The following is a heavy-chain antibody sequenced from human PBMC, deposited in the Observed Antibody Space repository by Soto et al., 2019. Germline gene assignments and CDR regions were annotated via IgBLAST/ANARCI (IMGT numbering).Heavy chain of an antibody. D-gene: IGHD3-22*01. J-gene: IGHJ5*02. Sequence: GXSVKVSCKSSGYTFTSYAMHWVRQAPGQRLEWMGWINAGNGNTKYSQKFQGRVTITTDASTSTAYMELSSLRSEDTAVYYCARDRGPSSGYYPYWFDPWGQGTLVTVSS. CDR3: ARDRGPSSGYYPYWFDP. CDR1: GYTFTSYA. V-gene: IGHV1-3*01. CDR2: INAGNGNT.